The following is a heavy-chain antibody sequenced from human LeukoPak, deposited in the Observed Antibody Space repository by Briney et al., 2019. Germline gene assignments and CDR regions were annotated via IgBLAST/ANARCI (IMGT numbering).Heavy chain of an antibody. D-gene: IGHD3-22*01. J-gene: IGHJ4*02. CDR1: GGSFSGYY. Sequence: PSETLSLTCAVYGGSFSGYYWSWIRQPPGKGLEWIGEINHSGSTNYNPSLKSRVTISVDTSKNQFSLKLSSVTAADTAVYYYARAGDSSGYSDYWGQGTLVTVSS. CDR3: ARAGDSSGYSDY. V-gene: IGHV4-34*01. CDR2: INHSGST.